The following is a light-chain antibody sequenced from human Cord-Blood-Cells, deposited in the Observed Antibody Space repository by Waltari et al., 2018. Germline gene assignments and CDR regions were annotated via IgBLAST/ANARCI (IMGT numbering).Light chain of an antibody. CDR2: DAS. V-gene: IGKV1-33*01. J-gene: IGKJ2*01. Sequence: DIQMTQSPSSLSASVGDRVTITCQASQDISNYLNWYQQKPGKAPKLLIYDASNLETGVPSRFSGSGSGTDFTFTISSLQPEDIATYYYQQYDNLPYTFGQGTKLEIE. CDR1: QDISNY. CDR3: QQYDNLPYT.